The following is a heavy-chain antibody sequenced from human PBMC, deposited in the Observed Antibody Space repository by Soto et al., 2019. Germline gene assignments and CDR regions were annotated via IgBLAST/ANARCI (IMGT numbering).Heavy chain of an antibody. J-gene: IGHJ6*02. Sequence: PGGSLRLSCAASGFKFSSYGMHWVRQAPGKGLEWVAAISYDGRNKYYADSVKGRFTISRDNSENTLFLQMNSLRGDDTAVYYCAKDWKWEAFYYGMNVWGQGTTVTVSS. V-gene: IGHV3-30*18. D-gene: IGHD1-26*01. CDR2: ISYDGRNK. CDR3: AKDWKWEAFYYGMNV. CDR1: GFKFSSYG.